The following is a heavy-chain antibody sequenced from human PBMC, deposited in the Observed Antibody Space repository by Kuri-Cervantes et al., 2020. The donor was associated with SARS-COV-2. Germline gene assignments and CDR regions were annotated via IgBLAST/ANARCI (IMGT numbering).Heavy chain of an antibody. CDR1: GGTFSSYA. Sequence: SVKVSCKASGGTFSSYAISWVRQAPGQGLEWMGGIIPIFGTANYAQKFQGRVTITTDESTSTAYMELSSLRSEDTAVYYCAGFYGGNSGDAFDIWGQGTMVTVSS. V-gene: IGHV1-69*05. J-gene: IGHJ3*02. CDR3: AGFYGGNSGDAFDI. CDR2: IIPIFGTA. D-gene: IGHD4-23*01.